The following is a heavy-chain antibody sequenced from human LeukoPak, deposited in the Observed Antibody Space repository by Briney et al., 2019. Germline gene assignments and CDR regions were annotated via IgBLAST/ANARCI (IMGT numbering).Heavy chain of an antibody. V-gene: IGHV3-23*01. J-gene: IGHJ4*02. CDR2: ITGGGSGI. Sequence: PGGSLRLSCAASGFTFSNYAMSWVCQAPGKGLEWVSAITGGGSGIYYADSMKSRFTISRDNSKNTLYLQINGLRAEDTAVYYCAKWGDYDVLTGYYVSDYWGQGTLVTVSS. CDR1: GFTFSNYA. D-gene: IGHD3-9*01. CDR3: AKWGDYDVLTGYYVSDY.